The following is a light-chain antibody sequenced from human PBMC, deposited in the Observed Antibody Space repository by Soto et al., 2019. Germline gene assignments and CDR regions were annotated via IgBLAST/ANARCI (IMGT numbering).Light chain of an antibody. Sequence: QSALTQPASVSGSPGQSITISCTGTSSDVGGYNYVSWYQQHPGKAPKLMIYDVSNRPSGVSNRFSGSKSGNTASLTISGLQAEDEADYYCSSYTSSSHPYDFGTGTKVTDL. V-gene: IGLV2-14*01. CDR3: SSYTSSSHPYD. CDR1: SSDVGGYNY. CDR2: DVS. J-gene: IGLJ1*01.